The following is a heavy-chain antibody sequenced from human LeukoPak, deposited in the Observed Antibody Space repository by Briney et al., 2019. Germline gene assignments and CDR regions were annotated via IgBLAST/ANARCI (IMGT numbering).Heavy chain of an antibody. CDR3: ARVSRYCSSTSCYTDYYYYYMDV. CDR2: IIPIFGTA. D-gene: IGHD2-2*02. V-gene: IGHV1-69*01. J-gene: IGHJ6*03. Sequence: SVKVSCKASGGTFSSYAISWVRQAPGQGLEWMGGIIPIFGTANYAQKFQGRVTITADESTSTAYMELSSLRSEDTAVYYCARVSRYCSSTSCYTDYYYYYMDVWGKGTTLTVSS. CDR1: GGTFSSYA.